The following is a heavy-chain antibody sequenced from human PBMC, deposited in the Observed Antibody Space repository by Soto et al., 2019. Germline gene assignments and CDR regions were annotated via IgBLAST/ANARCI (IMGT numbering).Heavy chain of an antibody. CDR3: ARGEAAADYYYYYYMDV. D-gene: IGHD6-13*01. Sequence: SETLSLTCAVYGGSFSGYYWSWIRQPPGKGLEWIGEINHSGSTNYNPSLKSRVTISVDTSKNQFSLKLSSVTAADTAVYYCARGEAAADYYYYYYMDVWGKGTTVTVSS. CDR1: GGSFSGYY. J-gene: IGHJ6*03. V-gene: IGHV4-34*01. CDR2: INHSGST.